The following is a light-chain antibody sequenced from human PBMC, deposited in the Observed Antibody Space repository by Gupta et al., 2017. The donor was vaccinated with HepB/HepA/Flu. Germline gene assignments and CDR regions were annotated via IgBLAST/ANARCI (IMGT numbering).Light chain of an antibody. V-gene: IGKV1-39*01. Sequence: DIQLTQSPYSLSASVGDRVTITCRASQSITNYLNWYQQKPGKAPKLLIYAASSLEGGVPSRFSGSGSGTDFTLTITRLQPEDSATYYCQQRDSSPLTFGGGTKVEIK. CDR2: AAS. J-gene: IGKJ4*01. CDR3: QQRDSSPLT. CDR1: QSITNY.